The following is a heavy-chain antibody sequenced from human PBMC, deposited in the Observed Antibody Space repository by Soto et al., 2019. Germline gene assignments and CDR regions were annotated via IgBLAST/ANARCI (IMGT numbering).Heavy chain of an antibody. J-gene: IGHJ6*02. CDR3: ASVYCSSTSCYPYGMDV. CDR1: GYSFTSYW. V-gene: IGHV5-10-1*01. D-gene: IGHD2-2*01. CDR2: IDPSDSYT. Sequence: ESLKISCKGSGYSFTSYWISCVRQMPGKGLEWMGRIDPSDSYTNYSPSFQGHVTISADKSISTAYLQWSSLKASDTAMYYCASVYCSSTSCYPYGMDVWGQGTTVTVSS.